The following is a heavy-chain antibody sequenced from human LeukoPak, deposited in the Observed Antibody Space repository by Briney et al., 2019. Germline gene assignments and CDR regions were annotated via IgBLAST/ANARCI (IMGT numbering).Heavy chain of an antibody. CDR1: GYTFTSYY. V-gene: IGHV1-46*01. CDR2: INPSGGST. J-gene: IGHJ4*02. CDR3: ARDRSSSWYPAGYYFDY. D-gene: IGHD6-13*01. Sequence: GASVKVSCKASGYTFTSYYMHWVRQAPGQGLEWMGIINPSGGSTSYAQKFQGRVTMTRDTSTSTAYMELSSLRSEDTAVYYCARDRSSSWYPAGYYFDYWGQGTLVTVSS.